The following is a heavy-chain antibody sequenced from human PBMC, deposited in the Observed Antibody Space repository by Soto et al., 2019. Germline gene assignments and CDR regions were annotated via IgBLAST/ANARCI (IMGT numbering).Heavy chain of an antibody. V-gene: IGHV3-30*03. CDR3: ARGTIVARQHLDY. J-gene: IGHJ4*02. CDR2: ISIRGGDE. D-gene: IGHD6-6*01. Sequence: QVQLVESGGGVVQPGKSLRLSCAASGFTFSSYAMHWARQAPGKGLEWETVISIRGGDEYYAESVRGRFTISRDDSKNTLYLQMDSLRVEDTAVYYCARGTIVARQHLDYWGQGTLVTVSS. CDR1: GFTFSSYA.